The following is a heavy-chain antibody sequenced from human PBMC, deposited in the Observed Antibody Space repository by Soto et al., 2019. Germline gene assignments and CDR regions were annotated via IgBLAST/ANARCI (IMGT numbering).Heavy chain of an antibody. Sequence: GGSLRLSCAASGFTFSTYSMNWVRQAPGKGLEWVSSISSSGTYIHYADSLKGRFTITRDTSASTAYLELSSLRSEDTAVYYCARDPNDSSAYYHHYYYGMDVWGQGTTVTVSS. D-gene: IGHD3-22*01. J-gene: IGHJ6*02. V-gene: IGHV3-21*01. CDR3: ARDPNDSSAYYHHYYYGMDV. CDR1: GFTFSTYS. CDR2: ISSSGTYI.